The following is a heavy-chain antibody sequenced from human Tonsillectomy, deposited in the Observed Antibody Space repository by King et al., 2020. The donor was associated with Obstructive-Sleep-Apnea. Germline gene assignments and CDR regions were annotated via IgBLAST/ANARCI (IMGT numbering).Heavy chain of an antibody. J-gene: IGHJ4*02. CDR2: IYWDDDK. CDR3: AHRLSGSGSYNFDY. Sequence: TLKESGPTLVKPTQTLTLTCTFSGFSLSTGGMGVGWIRQPPGTALEWLALIYWDDDKRYSPSLKSRLTIAKDTSKNQVVLTMTNMDPVDTATYYCAHRLSGSGSYNFDYWGQGTLVTVSS. CDR1: GFSLSTGGMG. V-gene: IGHV2-5*02. D-gene: IGHD3-10*01.